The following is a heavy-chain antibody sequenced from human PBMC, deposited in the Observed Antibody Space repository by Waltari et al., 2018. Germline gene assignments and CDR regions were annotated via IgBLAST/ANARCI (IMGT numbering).Heavy chain of an antibody. J-gene: IGHJ6*02. V-gene: IGHV1-69*08. D-gene: IGHD3-9*01. CDR3: ASPYYDILTGYNYYYGMDV. CDR1: GCTFSSYA. Sequence: QVQLVQSGAEVKKPGSSVKVSCKASGCTFSSYAISWVRQAPGPGLEWMGRIIPIFGTANYAQKFQGRVTITADKSTSTAYMELSSLRSEDTAVYYCASPYYDILTGYNYYYGMDVWGQGTTVTVSS. CDR2: IIPIFGTA.